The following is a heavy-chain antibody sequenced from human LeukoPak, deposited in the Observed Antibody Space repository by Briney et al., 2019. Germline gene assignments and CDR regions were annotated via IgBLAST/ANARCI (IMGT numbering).Heavy chain of an antibody. J-gene: IGHJ5*02. V-gene: IGHV1-18*01. CDR2: ISAYNGNT. CDR3: ASDGHYDSSENWFDP. CDR1: GGTFTSYG. D-gene: IGHD3-22*01. Sequence: ASVKVSCKASGGTFTSYGISWVRQAPGQGLEWMGWISAYNGNTNYAQKLQGRVTMTTDTSTSTAYMELRSLRSDDTAVYYCASDGHYDSSENWFDPWGQGTLVTVSS.